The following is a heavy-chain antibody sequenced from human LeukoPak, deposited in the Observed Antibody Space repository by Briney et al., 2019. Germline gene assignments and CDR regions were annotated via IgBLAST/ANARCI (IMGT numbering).Heavy chain of an antibody. J-gene: IGHJ6*02. CDR1: RFTFSSYG. CDR2: IWSDGSNK. CDR3: ATNRGGTTSYYYDMDV. V-gene: IGHV3-33*01. D-gene: IGHD3-10*01. Sequence: GGSLRLSCAASRFTFSSYGMHWVRQAPGNGLEWVAVIWSDGSNKYYADSVKGRFTISRDNSKNTLYLQLNSLRADDTAVYYCATNRGGTTSYYYDMDVWGQGTTVTVSS.